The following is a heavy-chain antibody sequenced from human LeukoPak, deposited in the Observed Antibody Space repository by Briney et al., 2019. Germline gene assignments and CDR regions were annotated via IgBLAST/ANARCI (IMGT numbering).Heavy chain of an antibody. J-gene: IGHJ4*02. Sequence: GGSLRLSCAASGFTFSSYAMSWVRQAPGKGLEWVSAISGSGGSTYYADSVKGRFTISRDNSKNTLYLQMNSLRAEDTAVYYCAKDTSQYYYDSSGFSAFFDYWGQGTLVTVSS. D-gene: IGHD3-22*01. CDR1: GFTFSSYA. V-gene: IGHV3-23*01. CDR2: ISGSGGST. CDR3: AKDTSQYYYDSSGFSAFFDY.